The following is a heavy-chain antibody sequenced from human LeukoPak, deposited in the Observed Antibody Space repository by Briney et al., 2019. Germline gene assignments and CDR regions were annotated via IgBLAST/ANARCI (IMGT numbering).Heavy chain of an antibody. CDR2: IWHDETNK. Sequence: SGGSLRLSCAASGFTFNTYVMHWVRQAPGKGLEWVAVIWHDETNKYYADSMKGRFTISRDNSKNTLFLQMNSLRAEDTAVYYCARESRIVALSGSGMDVWGQGTTVTVSS. D-gene: IGHD2-15*01. CDR1: GFTFNTYV. J-gene: IGHJ6*02. CDR3: ARESRIVALSGSGMDV. V-gene: IGHV3-33*01.